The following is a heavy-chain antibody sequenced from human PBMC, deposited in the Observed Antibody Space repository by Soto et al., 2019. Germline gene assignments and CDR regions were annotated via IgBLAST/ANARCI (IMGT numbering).Heavy chain of an antibody. CDR1: GFTFSSYA. Sequence: EVQLLESGGGLVQPGGSLRLSCAASGFTFSSYAMNWVRQAPGKGLEWVSAISSSGDRTYYADSVKGRFTISRDNSKNTLYLQVNSLRADDTPVYYCAKSNLYCSGTSCYVFDFWGQGTLVTVSS. V-gene: IGHV3-23*01. D-gene: IGHD2-2*01. CDR2: ISSSGDRT. J-gene: IGHJ4*02. CDR3: AKSNLYCSGTSCYVFDF.